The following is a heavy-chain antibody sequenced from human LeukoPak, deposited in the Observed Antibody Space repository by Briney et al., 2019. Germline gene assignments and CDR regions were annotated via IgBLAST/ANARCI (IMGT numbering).Heavy chain of an antibody. CDR2: INDSSSI. CDR3: AREDIVATMTFDY. V-gene: IGHV3-48*04. Sequence: GGSLRLSCAASGFTFSSYSMNWVRQAPGKGLEWVSYINDSSSIYYADSVKGRFTISRDNAKNSLYLQMNSLRAEDTAVYYCAREDIVATMTFDYWGQGTLVTVSS. D-gene: IGHD5-12*01. J-gene: IGHJ4*02. CDR1: GFTFSSYS.